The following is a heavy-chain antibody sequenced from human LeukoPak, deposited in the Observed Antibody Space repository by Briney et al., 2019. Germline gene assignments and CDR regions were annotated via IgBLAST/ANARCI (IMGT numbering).Heavy chain of an antibody. CDR1: GGSFSGYY. Sequence: SETLSLTCAVYGGSFSGYYWSWIRQPPGKGLEWIGRITQSGNTNYNSSLKSRVTISIDTSQNQFSLKLSSVTAADTAVYYCARRSMYSSSSGLVYWGQGTLVTVSS. J-gene: IGHJ4*02. CDR2: ITQSGNT. V-gene: IGHV4-34*01. CDR3: ARRSMYSSSSGLVY. D-gene: IGHD6-6*01.